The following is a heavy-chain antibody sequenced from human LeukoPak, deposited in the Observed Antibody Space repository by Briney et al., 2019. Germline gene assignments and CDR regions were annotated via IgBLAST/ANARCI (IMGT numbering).Heavy chain of an antibody. V-gene: IGHV4-39*07. CDR3: ASSRVNGSWYVPFDY. D-gene: IGHD6-13*01. CDR1: GGSISSGGYY. J-gene: IGHJ4*02. Sequence: PSETLSLTCTVSGGSISSGGYYWSWIRQPPGKGLEWIGEINHSGSTNYNPSLKSRVTISVDTSKNQFSLKLSSVTAADTAVYYCASSRVNGSWYVPFDYWGQGTLVTVSS. CDR2: INHSGST.